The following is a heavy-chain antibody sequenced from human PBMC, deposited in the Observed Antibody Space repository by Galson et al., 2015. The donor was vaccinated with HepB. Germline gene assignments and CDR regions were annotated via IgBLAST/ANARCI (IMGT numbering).Heavy chain of an antibody. CDR1: GFTFSSYE. D-gene: IGHD3-16*02. CDR2: ISSSGSTI. CDR3: ARGSSYYYYGMDV. V-gene: IGHV3-48*03. J-gene: IGHJ6*02. Sequence: SLRLSCAASGFTFSSYEMNWVRQAPGKGLEWVSYISSSGSTIYYADSVKGRFTISRDNAKNSLYLQMNSLRAEDTAVYYCARGSSYYYYGMDVWGQGTTVTVSS.